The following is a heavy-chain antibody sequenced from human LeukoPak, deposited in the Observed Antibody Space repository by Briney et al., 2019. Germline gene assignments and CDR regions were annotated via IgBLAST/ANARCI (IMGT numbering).Heavy chain of an antibody. V-gene: IGHV3-21*01. CDR1: GFTVSSNY. Sequence: GGSLRLSCAASGFTVSSNYMSWVRQAPGKGLEWVSSISSSSSYIYYADSVKGRFTISRDNAKNSLYLQMNSLRAEDTAVYYCARDAGGSSLHYFDYWGQGTLVTVSS. J-gene: IGHJ4*02. D-gene: IGHD6-13*01. CDR2: ISSSSSYI. CDR3: ARDAGGSSLHYFDY.